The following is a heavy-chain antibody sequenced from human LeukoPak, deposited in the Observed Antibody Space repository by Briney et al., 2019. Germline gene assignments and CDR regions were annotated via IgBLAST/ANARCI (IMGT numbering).Heavy chain of an antibody. Sequence: GGSLRLSYEASGFTFSRYWMHWVRQAPGKGLVWVSRIKSDGKTNYADSVKGRFTISRDNAKNTVSLQMDSLRAEDTGVYYCARAPSEVGGYYPEYFRHWGQGTLVTVSS. D-gene: IGHD3-22*01. V-gene: IGHV3-74*01. CDR2: IKSDGKT. J-gene: IGHJ1*01. CDR3: ARAPSEVGGYYPEYFRH. CDR1: GFTFSRYW.